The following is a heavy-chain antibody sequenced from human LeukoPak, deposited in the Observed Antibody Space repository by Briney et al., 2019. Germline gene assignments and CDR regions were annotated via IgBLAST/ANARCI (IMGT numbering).Heavy chain of an antibody. CDR3: ARDRYSYGCFDY. D-gene: IGHD5-18*01. CDR1: GFTFSSYA. Sequence: GGSLRLSCAASGFTFSSYAMHWVRQAPGKGLEWVAVISYDGSNKYYADSVKGRFTISRDNSKNPLYLQMNSLRAEDTAVYYCARDRYSYGCFDYWGQGTLVTVSS. V-gene: IGHV3-30-3*01. J-gene: IGHJ4*02. CDR2: ISYDGSNK.